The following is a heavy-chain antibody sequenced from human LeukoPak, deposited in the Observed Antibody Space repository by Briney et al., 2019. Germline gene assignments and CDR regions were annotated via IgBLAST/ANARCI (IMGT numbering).Heavy chain of an antibody. J-gene: IGHJ3*02. Sequence: SETLSLTCTVSGYSISSGYYWGWIRQPPGKGLEWIGSIYHSGSTYYNPSLKSRVTISVDTSKNQFSLKLSSVTAADTAVYYCARPYLWFGEAGVAFDIWGQGTMVTVSS. V-gene: IGHV4-38-2*02. CDR2: IYHSGST. D-gene: IGHD3-10*01. CDR1: GYSISSGYY. CDR3: ARPYLWFGEAGVAFDI.